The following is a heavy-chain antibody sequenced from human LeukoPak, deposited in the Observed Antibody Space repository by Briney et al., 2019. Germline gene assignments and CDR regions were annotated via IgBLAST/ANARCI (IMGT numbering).Heavy chain of an antibody. CDR2: IIPIFGTA. J-gene: IGHJ6*02. CDR1: GGTFSSYA. D-gene: IGHD6-19*01. Sequence: SVKVSCKASGGTFSSYAISWVRQAPGQGLEWMGGIIPIFGTANYAQKFQGRVTITADESTSTAYMELSSLRSEDTAVYYCARVYSSGWYPDYHYYYGMDVWGQGTTVTVSS. V-gene: IGHV1-69*13. CDR3: ARVYSSGWYPDYHYYYGMDV.